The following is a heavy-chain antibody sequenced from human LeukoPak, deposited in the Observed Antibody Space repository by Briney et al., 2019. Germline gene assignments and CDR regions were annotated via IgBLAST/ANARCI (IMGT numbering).Heavy chain of an antibody. D-gene: IGHD3-3*01. V-gene: IGHV3-33*08. CDR3: AREQYYDFWSGYSKTYGMDV. CDR2: IWYDGSNK. J-gene: IGHJ6*02. CDR1: GFTFSSYA. Sequence: GGSLRLSCAASGFTFSSYAMHWVRQAPGKGLEWVAVIWYDGSNKYYADSVKGRFTISRDNSKNTLYLQMNSLRAEDTAVYYCAREQYYDFWSGYSKTYGMDVWGQGTTVTVSS.